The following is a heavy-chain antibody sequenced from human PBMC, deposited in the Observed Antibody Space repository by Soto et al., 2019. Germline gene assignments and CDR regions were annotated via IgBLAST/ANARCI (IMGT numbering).Heavy chain of an antibody. CDR1: GFTFSSYA. D-gene: IGHD6-13*01. Sequence: QVQLVESGGGVVQPGRSLRLSCAASGFTFSSYAMHWARQAPGKGLEWVAVISYDGSNKYYADSVKGRFTISRDNSKNTLYLQMNSLRAEDTAVYYCARAYSSSWLYFDYWGQGTLVTVSS. J-gene: IGHJ4*02. V-gene: IGHV3-30-3*01. CDR2: ISYDGSNK. CDR3: ARAYSSSWLYFDY.